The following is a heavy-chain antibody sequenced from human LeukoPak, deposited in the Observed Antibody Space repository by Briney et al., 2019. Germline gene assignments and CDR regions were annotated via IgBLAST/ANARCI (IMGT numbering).Heavy chain of an antibody. V-gene: IGHV1-69*05. D-gene: IGHD3-10*01. Sequence: GAPVKVSCKASGGTFSSYAISWVRQAPGQGLEWMGGIIPIFGTANYAQKFQGRVTITTDESTSTAYMELSSLRSEDTAVYYCARVVRGVLDYWGQGTLVTVSS. J-gene: IGHJ4*02. CDR1: GGTFSSYA. CDR3: ARVVRGVLDY. CDR2: IIPIFGTA.